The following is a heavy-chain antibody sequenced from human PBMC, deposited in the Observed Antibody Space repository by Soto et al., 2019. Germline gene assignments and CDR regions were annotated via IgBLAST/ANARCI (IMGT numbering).Heavy chain of an antibody. D-gene: IGHD2-2*01. V-gene: IGHV1-18*01. CDR3: ARTMGYCSSTSCYLQYYYYYMDV. J-gene: IGHJ6*03. CDR1: GYTFTSYG. CDR2: ISAYNGNT. Sequence: QVQLVQSGAEVKKPGASVKVSCKASGYTFTSYGISWVRQAPGQGLEWMGWISAYNGNTNYAQKLQGRVTMTTDTSTSTAYRELRSLRSDDTSVYYCARTMGYCSSTSCYLQYYYYYMDVWGKGTTVTVSS.